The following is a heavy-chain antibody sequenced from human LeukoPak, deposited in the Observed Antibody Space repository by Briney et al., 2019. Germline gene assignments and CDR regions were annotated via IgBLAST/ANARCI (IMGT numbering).Heavy chain of an antibody. J-gene: IGHJ4*02. Sequence: GGSLRLSCAASGFTFSSYWMSWVRQAPGKGLEWVAFIRYDGSNKYYADSVKGRFTISRDNSKNTLYLQMNSLRAEDTAVYYCAKASQRDSGSYFVMYYFDYWGQGTLVTVSS. D-gene: IGHD1-26*01. V-gene: IGHV3-30*02. CDR1: GFTFSSYW. CDR2: IRYDGSNK. CDR3: AKASQRDSGSYFVMYYFDY.